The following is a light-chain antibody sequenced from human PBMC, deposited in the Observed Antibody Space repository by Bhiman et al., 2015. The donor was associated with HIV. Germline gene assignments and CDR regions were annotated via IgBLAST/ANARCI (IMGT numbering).Light chain of an antibody. Sequence: SYELTQPPSVSVSPGQTASITCSGDKLGDKYTFWYQQKPGQSPVLVIYQDYKRPSGIPERFSGSNSGNTATLTISGTRAMDEADYYCQAWDGNTEVFGTGTKVTVL. V-gene: IGLV3-1*01. CDR2: QDY. CDR1: KLGDKY. J-gene: IGLJ1*01. CDR3: QAWDGNTEV.